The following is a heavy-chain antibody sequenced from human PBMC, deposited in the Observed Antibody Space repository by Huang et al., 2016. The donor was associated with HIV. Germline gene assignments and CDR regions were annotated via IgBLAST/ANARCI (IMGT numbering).Heavy chain of an antibody. CDR1: EYTLTELS. CDR3: ATGCDVFFDF. V-gene: IGHV1-24*01. Sequence: QVQLVQSRAEVKKPGASVKVSCKVSEYTLTELSIHWVRKPPGKGLEWMGGFDPEIGETIYAQRFQGRVTMTEDTSTETAFMELSGLRPEDTAVYYCATGCDVFFDFWGQGTLVTVSS. J-gene: IGHJ4*02. D-gene: IGHD2-21*02. CDR2: FDPEIGET.